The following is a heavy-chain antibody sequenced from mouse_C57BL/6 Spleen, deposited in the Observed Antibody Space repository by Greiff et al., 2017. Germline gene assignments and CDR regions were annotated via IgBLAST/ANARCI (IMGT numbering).Heavy chain of an antibody. D-gene: IGHD1-1*01. CDR1: GFTFSSYA. Sequence: EVKLVESGGGLVKPGGSLKLSCAASGFTFSSYAMSWVRQTPEKRLEWVATISDGGSYTYYPDNVKGRFTISRDNAKNNLYLQMSHLKSEDTAMYYCARAHLLLYYFDCWGPGTTLTVSS. CDR2: ISDGGSYT. V-gene: IGHV5-4*03. J-gene: IGHJ2*01. CDR3: ARAHLLLYYFDC.